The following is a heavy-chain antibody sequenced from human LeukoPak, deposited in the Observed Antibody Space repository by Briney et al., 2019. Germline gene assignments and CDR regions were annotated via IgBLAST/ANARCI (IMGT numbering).Heavy chain of an antibody. D-gene: IGHD5-18*01. CDR3: ARGDTAMVTGAFDI. CDR2: IYYSGST. CDR1: GDSISSNY. V-gene: IGHV4-59*01. J-gene: IGHJ3*02. Sequence: SETLSLTCTVSGDSISSNYWSWIRHPPAQGLELNGYIYYSGSTNYNPSLNRRVTIAVDTSKNQFSLKLSSVAAADAAVYYCARGDTAMVTGAFDIWGQGTMVTVSS.